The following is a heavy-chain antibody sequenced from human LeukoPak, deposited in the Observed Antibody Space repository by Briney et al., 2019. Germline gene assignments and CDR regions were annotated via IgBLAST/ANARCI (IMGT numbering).Heavy chain of an antibody. CDR3: ARSTTFKINGLDV. CDR2: INAGNGNT. D-gene: IGHD5/OR15-5a*01. V-gene: IGHV1-3*01. J-gene: IGHJ6*02. Sequence: ASVKVSCKASGYTFASYAIHRVRQAPGQRLEWMGWINAGNGNTKYSQKFQGRVTITRDTSASTVYMELSSLRSEDTAVYYCARSTTFKINGLDVWGQGTTVTVSS. CDR1: GYTFASYA.